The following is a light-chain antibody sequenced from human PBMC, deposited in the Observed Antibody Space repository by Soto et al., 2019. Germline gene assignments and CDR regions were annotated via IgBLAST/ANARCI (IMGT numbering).Light chain of an antibody. CDR1: QSVSSGY. Sequence: EFVFTQSPGTLSLSPGESDTLSCRASQSVSSGYLAWYQQRPGQAPRLLIYGASSRATGIPDRFSGSGSGTDFTLTISRLETEDFGVYYCQQYATSPPRTFGQGTKVDI. J-gene: IGKJ1*01. CDR2: GAS. CDR3: QQYATSPPRT. V-gene: IGKV3-20*01.